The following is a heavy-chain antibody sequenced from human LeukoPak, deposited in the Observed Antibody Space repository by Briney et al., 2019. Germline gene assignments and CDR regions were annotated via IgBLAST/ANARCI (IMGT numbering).Heavy chain of an antibody. J-gene: IGHJ4*02. CDR3: ARGTGYSSSWYAQTGPPNGY. V-gene: IGHV1-18*01. D-gene: IGHD6-13*01. CDR1: GYTFTSYG. Sequence: GASVKVSCTASGYTFTSYGISWVRQAPGQGLEWMGWISAYNGNTNYAQKLQGRVTMTTDTSTSTAYMELRSLRSDDTAVYYCARGTGYSSSWYAQTGPPNGYWGQGTLVTVSS. CDR2: ISAYNGNT.